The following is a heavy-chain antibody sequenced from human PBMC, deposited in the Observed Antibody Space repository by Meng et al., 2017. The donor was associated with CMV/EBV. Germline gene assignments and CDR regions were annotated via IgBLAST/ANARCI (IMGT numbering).Heavy chain of an antibody. D-gene: IGHD2-2*01. V-gene: IGHV4-34*01. Sequence: SETLSLTCAVYGGSFSGYYWSWIRQPPGKGLEWIGEINHSGSTNYNPSLKSRVTISVDTSKNQFSLKLSSVIAADTAVYYCARKAQDCSSTSCYPFDIWGQGTMVTVSS. J-gene: IGHJ3*02. CDR1: GGSFSGYY. CDR3: ARKAQDCSSTSCYPFDI. CDR2: INHSGST.